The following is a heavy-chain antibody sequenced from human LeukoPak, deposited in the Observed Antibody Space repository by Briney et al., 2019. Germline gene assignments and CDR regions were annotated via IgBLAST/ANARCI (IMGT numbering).Heavy chain of an antibody. CDR3: AREYCSGGSCYNLGYFDY. CDR2: IIPIFGTA. V-gene: IGHV1-69*06. J-gene: IGHJ4*02. D-gene: IGHD2-15*01. Sequence: ASVKVSCKASGGTFSSYAISWVRQAPGQGLEWVGGIIPIFGTANYAQKFQGRVTITADKSTSTAYMELSSLRSEDTAVYYCAREYCSGGSCYNLGYFDYWGQGTLVTVSS. CDR1: GGTFSSYA.